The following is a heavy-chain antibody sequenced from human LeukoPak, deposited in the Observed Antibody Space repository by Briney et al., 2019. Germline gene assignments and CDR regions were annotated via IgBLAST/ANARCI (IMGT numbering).Heavy chain of an antibody. D-gene: IGHD5-18*01. CDR2: IIPILGIA. J-gene: IGHJ5*02. CDR1: GGTFSSYA. CDR3: AKMDGYSYAGS. V-gene: IGHV1-69*04. Sequence: SVKVSCKASGGTFSSYAISWVRQAPGQGLEWMGRIIPILGIANYAQKFQGRVTITADKSTSTAYMELSSLRSEDTAVYYCAKMDGYSYAGSWGQGTLVTVSS.